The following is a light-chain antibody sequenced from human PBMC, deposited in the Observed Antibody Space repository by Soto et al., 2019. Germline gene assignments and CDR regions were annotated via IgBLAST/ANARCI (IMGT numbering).Light chain of an antibody. CDR3: QQYGSPPIT. CDR2: GTS. J-gene: IGKJ5*01. CDR1: QSVSSSY. Sequence: EIVLTQSPATLSLSPGERDTLSCRASQSVSSSYLAWYQQKLGQPPRLLMSGTSNRATGTPDRFSGSGSGTDFTLTISRLEPEDFAVYYCQQYGSPPITFGQGTRLEIK. V-gene: IGKV3-20*01.